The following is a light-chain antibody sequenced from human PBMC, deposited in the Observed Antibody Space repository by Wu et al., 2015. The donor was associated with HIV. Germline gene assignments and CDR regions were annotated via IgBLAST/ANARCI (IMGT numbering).Light chain of an antibody. Sequence: AIRITQSPSPLSASTGDRVTITCRANESISSYLAWYQQKVGEAPKVLIYAASTLQSGVPSRFSGSGSGTDFTLTISCLQSEDFASYYCQQYYSYPRTFGQGTKVEIK. V-gene: IGKV1-8*01. CDR2: AAS. CDR3: QQYYSYPRT. CDR1: ESISSY. J-gene: IGKJ1*01.